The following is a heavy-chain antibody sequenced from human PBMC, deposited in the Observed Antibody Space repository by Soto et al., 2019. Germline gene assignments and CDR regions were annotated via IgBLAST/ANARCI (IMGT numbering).Heavy chain of an antibody. D-gene: IGHD3-22*01. Sequence: PGGSPRLSCAASGVHFSSYGMHWVRQAPGKGLEWVAVISYDGSNKYYADSVKGRFTISRDNSKNTLYLQMNSLRAEDTAVYYCAKEYNYYDSSGYYTYYFDYWGQGTLVTVSS. V-gene: IGHV3-30*18. J-gene: IGHJ4*02. CDR3: AKEYNYYDSSGYYTYYFDY. CDR1: GVHFSSYG. CDR2: ISYDGSNK.